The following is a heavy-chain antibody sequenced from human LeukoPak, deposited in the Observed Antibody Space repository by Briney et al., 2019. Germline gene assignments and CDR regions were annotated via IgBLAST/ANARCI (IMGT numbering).Heavy chain of an antibody. J-gene: IGHJ4*02. CDR1: GFTFSSYS. CDR3: ARNADIAAAGALKGNPLNFDY. V-gene: IGHV3-21*01. Sequence: GGSLRLSCAASGFTFSSYSMNWVRQAPGKGLEWVSSISSSSSYIYYADSVKGRFTISRDNAKNSLYLQMNSQRAEDMAVYYCARNADIAAAGALKGNPLNFDYWGQGTLVTVSS. D-gene: IGHD6-13*01. CDR2: ISSSSSYI.